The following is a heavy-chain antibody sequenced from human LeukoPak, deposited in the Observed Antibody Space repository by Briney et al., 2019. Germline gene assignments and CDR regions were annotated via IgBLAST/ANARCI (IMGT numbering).Heavy chain of an antibody. J-gene: IGHJ3*02. CDR3: ARSSHYDILTGYSEEDAFDI. Sequence: GSLRLSCAASGFTVSSNYMSWVRQAPGKGLEWVSVIYSGGSTDYADSVKGRFTISRDNSKNTLYLQMNSLRVEDTAVYYCARSSHYDILTGYSEEDAFDIWGQGTMVTVSS. CDR2: IYSGGST. V-gene: IGHV3-53*01. D-gene: IGHD3-9*01. CDR1: GFTVSSNY.